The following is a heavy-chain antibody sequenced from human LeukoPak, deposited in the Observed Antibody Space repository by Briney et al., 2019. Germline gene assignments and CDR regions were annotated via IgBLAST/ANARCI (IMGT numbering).Heavy chain of an antibody. Sequence: SETLSLTCTVSGGSISSSSYYWGWIRQPPGKGLEWIGSIYYSGSTYYKSSLKSRVTVSVGTSKNQFSLKLSSVTAADTAVYYCARDVEYCSGGSCYRGPFLDPWGQGTLVTVSS. CDR1: GGSISSSSYY. V-gene: IGHV4-39*07. J-gene: IGHJ5*02. CDR3: ARDVEYCSGGSCYRGPFLDP. D-gene: IGHD2-15*01. CDR2: IYYSGST.